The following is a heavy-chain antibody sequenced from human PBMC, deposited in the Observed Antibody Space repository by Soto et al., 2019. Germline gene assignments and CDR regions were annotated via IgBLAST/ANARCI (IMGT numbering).Heavy chain of an antibody. Sequence: SXTLSLTCAVSGGSFSGYFWSWIRQPPGKGLEWIGYIYYSGSTNYNPSLKSRVTISVDTSKNQFSLKLSSVTAADTAVYYCARHSATYYDFDYWGQGTLVTVSS. V-gene: IGHV4-59*08. D-gene: IGHD1-26*01. J-gene: IGHJ4*02. CDR2: IYYSGST. CDR3: ARHSATYYDFDY. CDR1: GGSFSGYF.